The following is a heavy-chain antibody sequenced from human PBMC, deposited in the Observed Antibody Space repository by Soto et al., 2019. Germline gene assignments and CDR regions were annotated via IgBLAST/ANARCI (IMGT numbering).Heavy chain of an antibody. J-gene: IGHJ4*02. D-gene: IGHD2-2*02. V-gene: IGHV4-61*08. CDR3: AGQGGRVGELYGY. CDR1: GGSISSGGYS. Sequence: SETLCLTCAVSGGSISSGGYSWSCIRHPPGKGLEWIGYIYYSGSTNYNPSLQSRVTISVDTSENQFSLTQTSLTTAESSEYYWAGQGGRVGELYGYWGQGTLVAVSS. CDR2: IYYSGST.